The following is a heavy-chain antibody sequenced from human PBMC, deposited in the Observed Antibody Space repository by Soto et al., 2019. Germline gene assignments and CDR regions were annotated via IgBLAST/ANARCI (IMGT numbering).Heavy chain of an antibody. CDR3: GRVVEGATRHTDFDS. Sequence: NPSETLSLTCAVSGVSIHNSHSFWGWIRQPPGKGLEFIGSVYYSGGANYNPSLKSRATVSIDTSNNQFSLRVNSVTAADTAVYYCGRVVEGATRHTDFDSWGQGILVTVPS. CDR1: GVSIHNSHSF. V-gene: IGHV4-39*01. D-gene: IGHD2-15*01. CDR2: VYYSGGA. J-gene: IGHJ5*01.